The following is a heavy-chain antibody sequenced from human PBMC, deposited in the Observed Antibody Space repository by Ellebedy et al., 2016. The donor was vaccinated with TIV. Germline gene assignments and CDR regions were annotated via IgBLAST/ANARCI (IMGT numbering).Heavy chain of an antibody. CDR3: TAGAQGSGSHDH. J-gene: IGHJ4*02. V-gene: IGHV3-72*01. CDR1: GFMFSDYV. D-gene: IGHD2-15*01. Sequence: GESLKISCAASGFMFSDYVMDWVRQAQGKGLEWVGRVRQKVRSYTTEYAASVKGRFTISRDESKNSLYLQMNSLKTEDTALYYCTAGAQGSGSHDHWGQGTLVTVSS. CDR2: VRQKVRSYTT.